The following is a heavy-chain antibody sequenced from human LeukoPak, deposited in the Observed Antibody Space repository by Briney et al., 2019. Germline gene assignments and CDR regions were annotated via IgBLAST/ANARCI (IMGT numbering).Heavy chain of an antibody. Sequence: ASVKVSCKASGYTFTGYYMHWVRQAPGQGLEWMGRIDPNSGGTSYAQKFQGRVTMTRGTSISAAYMELSSLRSDDTAVYYCARDYDSSGYYYANYWGQGTLVTVSS. J-gene: IGHJ4*02. CDR1: GYTFTGYY. D-gene: IGHD3-22*01. CDR2: IDPNSGGT. CDR3: ARDYDSSGYYYANY. V-gene: IGHV1-2*06.